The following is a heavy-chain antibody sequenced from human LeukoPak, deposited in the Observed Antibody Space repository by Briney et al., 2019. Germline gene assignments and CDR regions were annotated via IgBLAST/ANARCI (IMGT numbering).Heavy chain of an antibody. D-gene: IGHD1-26*01. CDR3: AGEKGMGKFDY. Sequence: SETLSLTCTVSGGSISTYYWSWIRQPPGKGLEWIGYIYYIGNTNCNPSLKSRVTISVDTSTNQYSLLLSSVTAADTAVYYCAGEKGMGKFDYSGQGTLVTVSS. J-gene: IGHJ4*02. CDR1: GGSISTYY. V-gene: IGHV4-59*12. CDR2: IYYIGNT.